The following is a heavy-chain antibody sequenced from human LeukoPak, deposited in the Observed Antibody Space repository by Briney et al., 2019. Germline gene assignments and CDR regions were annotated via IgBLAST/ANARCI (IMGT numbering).Heavy chain of an antibody. J-gene: IGHJ3*02. V-gene: IGHV3-74*01. CDR2: INGDGSST. CDR1: GFTFSSYA. D-gene: IGHD1-1*01. Sequence: PGGSLRLSCSASGFTFSSYAMHWVRQAPGKGLVWVSRINGDGSSTRYADSVKGRFTISRDNAKNTLYLQMNSLRAEDTAVYYCARGGLNALEAFDIWGQGTLVTVCS. CDR3: ARGGLNALEAFDI.